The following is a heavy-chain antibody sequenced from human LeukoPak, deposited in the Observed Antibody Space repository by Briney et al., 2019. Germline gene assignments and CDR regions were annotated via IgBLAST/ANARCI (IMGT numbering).Heavy chain of an antibody. Sequence: GASVKVSCKASGYTFTGYYMHWVRQAPGQGLEWMGWINPNSGGTNYAQKFQGRVTMTRDTSTSTAYMELRSLRSDDTAVYYCARDKWAPISPATDNLDYWGQGTLVTVSS. CDR2: INPNSGGT. CDR3: ARDKWAPISPATDNLDY. D-gene: IGHD2-2*02. CDR1: GYTFTGYY. V-gene: IGHV1-2*02. J-gene: IGHJ4*02.